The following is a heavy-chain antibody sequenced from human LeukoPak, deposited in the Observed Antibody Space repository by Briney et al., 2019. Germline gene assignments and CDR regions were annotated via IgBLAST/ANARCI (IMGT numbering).Heavy chain of an antibody. CDR2: IIPILGIA. D-gene: IGHD2-21*01. Sequence: ASVKVSCKASGGTFSSYTISWVRQAPGQGLEWMGRIIPILGIANYAQKFQGRVTITADKSTSTAYMELSSLRSEDTAVYYCAREYCRGDCYPYYYYYYMDVWGKGTTVTVSS. J-gene: IGHJ6*03. V-gene: IGHV1-69*04. CDR1: GGTFSSYT. CDR3: AREYCRGDCYPYYYYYYMDV.